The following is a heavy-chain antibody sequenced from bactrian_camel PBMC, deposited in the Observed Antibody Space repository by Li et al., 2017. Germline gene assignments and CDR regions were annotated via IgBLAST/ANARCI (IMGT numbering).Heavy chain of an antibody. CDR1: GFTFNRYW. CDR3: AARPVNTRACVAGGRYEFGY. CDR2: IYTGSGNT. Sequence: VQLVESGGGLVRPGGSLRLSCAASGFTFNRYWMYWVRQAPGKEREGVARIYTGSGNTYYADSVKGRFTISQDNAKNTVYLQMNSLKPEDTAVYYCAARPVNTRACVAGGRYEFGYWGQGTQVTVSS. J-gene: IGHJ6*01. V-gene: IGHV3S1*01. D-gene: IGHD1*01.